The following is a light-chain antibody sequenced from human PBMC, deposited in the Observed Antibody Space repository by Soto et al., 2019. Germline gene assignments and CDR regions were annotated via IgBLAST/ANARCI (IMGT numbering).Light chain of an antibody. CDR2: GAS. CDR1: QSVSSSY. V-gene: IGKV3-20*01. Sequence: EIVLTPSPGTLSLSPVERATLSCRASQSVSSSYLAWFQHKPGQAPRLLIYGASSRATGIPDRFSGSGSATDFTLAISRLEPEDFAVYYCQQYGSSLWTFGQGTKVDIK. CDR3: QQYGSSLWT. J-gene: IGKJ1*01.